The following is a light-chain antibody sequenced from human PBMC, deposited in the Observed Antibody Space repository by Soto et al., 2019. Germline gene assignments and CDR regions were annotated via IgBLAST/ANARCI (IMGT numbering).Light chain of an antibody. J-gene: IGKJ2*01. V-gene: IGKV1-5*03. CDR2: KAT. CDR3: QQYNDFQYT. CDR1: QSIGSW. Sequence: DIQMTQSLSTLSASVGDGVTITCRASQSIGSWLAWYQQKPGKAPKLLIYKATNLQSGVPSRFSGSGSGTDFSLTISSLQPVDSATYFCQQYNDFQYTFGPGTKLEI.